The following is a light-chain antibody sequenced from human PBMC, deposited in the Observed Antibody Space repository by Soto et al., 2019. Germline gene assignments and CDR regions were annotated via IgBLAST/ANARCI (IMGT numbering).Light chain of an antibody. V-gene: IGKV3-20*01. Sequence: EVVLTQSPGTLSLSPGERATLSCRASQSVSSPYLACYQQRPGQAPRLLIYGTSTRATGIPDRFSSSGSGTDFTLTINRLEPEDVAVYYCQQYGNTPRTFGQGTKVEFK. CDR1: QSVSSPY. CDR3: QQYGNTPRT. CDR2: GTS. J-gene: IGKJ1*01.